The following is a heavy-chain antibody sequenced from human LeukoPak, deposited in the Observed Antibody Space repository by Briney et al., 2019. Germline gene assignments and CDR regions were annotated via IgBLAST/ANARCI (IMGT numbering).Heavy chain of an antibody. J-gene: IGHJ4*02. CDR1: GFTISSYY. CDR3: ARVRVTGYSNFAY. CDR2: IYHSGNT. Sequence: GGSLRLSCAASGFTISSYYMAWVRQAPGKGLEWVPVIYHSGNTNYADSVKGRFTISRDNSKNTVYLQMSSLRAEDTAVYYCARVRVTGYSNFAYWGQGTLVTVSS. V-gene: IGHV3-53*01. D-gene: IGHD3-9*01.